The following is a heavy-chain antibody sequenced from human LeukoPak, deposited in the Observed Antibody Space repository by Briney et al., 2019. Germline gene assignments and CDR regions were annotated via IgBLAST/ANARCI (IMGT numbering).Heavy chain of an antibody. CDR2: IKSKTDGGTT. D-gene: IGHD3-10*01. V-gene: IGHV3-15*01. CDR3: TTLGWFGELLPINP. CDR1: GFTFSNAW. J-gene: IGHJ5*02. Sequence: GGSLRLSCAASGFTFSNAWMSWVRQAPGKGLEWVGRIKSKTDGGTTDYAAPVKGRFTISRDDSKNTLYLQMNSLKTEDTAVYYCTTLGWFGELLPINPWGQGTLVTVSS.